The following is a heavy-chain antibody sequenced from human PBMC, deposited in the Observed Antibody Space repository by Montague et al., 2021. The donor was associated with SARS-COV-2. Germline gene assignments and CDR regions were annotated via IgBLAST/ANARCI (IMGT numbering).Heavy chain of an antibody. CDR3: ATYYDILTGYHIDAFDI. CDR2: IYYSGST. J-gene: IGHJ3*02. Sequence: SETLSLTCTVSGGSISSSSYYWGWTRQPPGKGLEWIGSIYYSGSTYYNPSLKSRVTISVDTSQNQFSLKLSSVTAADTAVYYCATYYDILTGYHIDAFDIWGQGTMVTVSS. V-gene: IGHV4-39*01. CDR1: GGSISSSSYY. D-gene: IGHD3-9*01.